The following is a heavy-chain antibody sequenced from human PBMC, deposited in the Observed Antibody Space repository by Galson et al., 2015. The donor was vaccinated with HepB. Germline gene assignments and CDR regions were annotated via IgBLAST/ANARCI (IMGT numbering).Heavy chain of an antibody. Sequence: SLRLSCAASGFTFSNYAMRWARQVPGKGLEWVAVLSYDGGSILYADSVKGRFIISRDNSKNTLHLQVNSLTAEDTAVYYCAREQRYCRATACPSARGLFDYWGQGTRVTVSS. J-gene: IGHJ4*02. D-gene: IGHD2-15*01. CDR3: AREQRYCRATACPSARGLFDY. CDR1: GFTFSNYA. CDR2: LSYDGGSI. V-gene: IGHV3-30-3*01.